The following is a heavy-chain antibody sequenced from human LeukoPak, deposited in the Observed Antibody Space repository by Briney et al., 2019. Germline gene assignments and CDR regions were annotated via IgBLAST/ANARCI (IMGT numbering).Heavy chain of an antibody. CDR3: ARDDLLWFGELLFGGYFDY. V-gene: IGHV1-18*01. Sequence: GASVKVSCKASGYTFTSYGISWVRQAPGQGREWMGWISAYNGNTNYAQKLQGRVTMTTDTSTSTAYMELRSLRSDDTAVYYCARDDLLWFGELLFGGYFDYWGQGTLVTVSS. D-gene: IGHD3-10*01. J-gene: IGHJ4*02. CDR1: GYTFTSYG. CDR2: ISAYNGNT.